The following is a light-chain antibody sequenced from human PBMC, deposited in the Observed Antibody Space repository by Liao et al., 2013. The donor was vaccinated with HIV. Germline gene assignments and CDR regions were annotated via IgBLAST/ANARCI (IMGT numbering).Light chain of an antibody. V-gene: IGLV3-21*01. CDR1: NIGGKS. CDR3: QTWDVTTGAVL. Sequence: SYVLTQTPSVSVAPGKTATITCGGDNIGGKSVHWYQQKPGQAPVLVIYYDSDRPSGIPERFSGSNSGNTATLTISGTQAMDEADYFCQTWDVTTGAVLFGGGTELTVL. CDR2: YDS. J-gene: IGLJ2*01.